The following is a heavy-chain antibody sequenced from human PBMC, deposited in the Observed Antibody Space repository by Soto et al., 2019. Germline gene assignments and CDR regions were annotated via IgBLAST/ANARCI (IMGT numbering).Heavy chain of an antibody. CDR1: GGSISSGDYY. CDR2: IYYSGST. V-gene: IGHV4-30-4*01. Sequence: TSETLSLTCTVSGGSISSGDYYWSWIRQPPGKGLEWIGYIYYSGSTYYNPSLKSRVTISVDTSKNQFSLKLSSVTAADTAVYYCARDLGIAVAGNWFDPWGQGTLVTVSS. J-gene: IGHJ5*02. CDR3: ARDLGIAVAGNWFDP. D-gene: IGHD6-19*01.